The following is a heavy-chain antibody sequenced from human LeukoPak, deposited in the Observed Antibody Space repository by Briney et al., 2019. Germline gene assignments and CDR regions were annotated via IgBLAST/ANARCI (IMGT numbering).Heavy chain of an antibody. CDR3: ATTIIAATMDV. V-gene: IGHV3-74*01. CDR2: LKSDGRST. CDR1: GFTFSSHW. Sequence: GGSLRLSCAASGFTFSSHWMHWVRQAPGKGLVWVSRLKSDGRSTSYADSVKGRFTISRDNAKNTLYPQMNSLRAEDTAVYYCATTIIAATMDVWGQGTTVTVSS. J-gene: IGHJ6*02. D-gene: IGHD6-13*01.